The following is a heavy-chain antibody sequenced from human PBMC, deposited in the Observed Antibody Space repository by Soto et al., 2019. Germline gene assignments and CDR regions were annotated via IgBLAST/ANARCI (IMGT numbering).Heavy chain of an antibody. D-gene: IGHD3-22*01. CDR2: IDPSDSYT. Sequence: GESLKISRKGSGYSFTSYWISLVRQMPGKGLEWMGRIDPSDSYTNYSPSFQGHVTISADKSISTAYLQWSSLKASDTAMYSCAMPYYYDSSGYYYYWGQGTLVTVSS. CDR3: AMPYYYDSSGYYYY. V-gene: IGHV5-10-1*01. J-gene: IGHJ4*02. CDR1: GYSFTSYW.